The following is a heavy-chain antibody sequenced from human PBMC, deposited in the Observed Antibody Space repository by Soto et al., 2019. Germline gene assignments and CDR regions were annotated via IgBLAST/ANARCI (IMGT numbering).Heavy chain of an antibody. J-gene: IGHJ5*02. Sequence: ASVKVFCKASGYTFTGYYMHWVRQAPGQGLEWMGWINPNSGGTNYAQKFQGRVTMTRDTSISTAYMELSRLRSDDTAVYYCARGPSYDFWSGYPMNWFDPWGQGTLVTVSS. D-gene: IGHD3-3*01. CDR3: ARGPSYDFWSGYPMNWFDP. V-gene: IGHV1-2*02. CDR2: INPNSGGT. CDR1: GYTFTGYY.